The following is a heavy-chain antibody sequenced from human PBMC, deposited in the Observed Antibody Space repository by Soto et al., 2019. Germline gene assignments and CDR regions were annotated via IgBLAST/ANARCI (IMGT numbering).Heavy chain of an antibody. CDR3: ARVTSFDILTGYYNAAFDI. J-gene: IGHJ3*02. Sequence: ASVKVSCKASGYTFTSYGISWVRQAPGQGLEWMGWISAYNGNTNYAQKLKGRVTMTTDTSTSTAYMELRSLRSDDTAVYYCARVTSFDILTGYYNAAFDIWGQGKMVTVSS. V-gene: IGHV1-18*01. CDR1: GYTFTSYG. D-gene: IGHD3-9*01. CDR2: ISAYNGNT.